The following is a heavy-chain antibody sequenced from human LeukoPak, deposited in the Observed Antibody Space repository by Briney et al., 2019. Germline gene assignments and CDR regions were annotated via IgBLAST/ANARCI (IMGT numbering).Heavy chain of an antibody. D-gene: IGHD3-10*01. CDR2: ICYSGST. Sequence: PPETLSLTCTVSGGSINSSSYYWGWIRQPPGKGLEWIGTICYSGSTYYNPSLKSRVTISVDTSKNQFSLKLGSVTASDTAVYYCARRFAPSRNDAFDIWGQGTMVTVSS. J-gene: IGHJ3*02. CDR1: GGSINSSSYY. V-gene: IGHV4-39*01. CDR3: ARRFAPSRNDAFDI.